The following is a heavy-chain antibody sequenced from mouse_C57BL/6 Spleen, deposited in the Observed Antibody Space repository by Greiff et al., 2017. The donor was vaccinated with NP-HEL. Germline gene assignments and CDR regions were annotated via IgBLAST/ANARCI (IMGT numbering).Heavy chain of an antibody. Sequence: VQLQQPGAELVRPGSSVKLSCKASGYTFTSYWMHWVKQRPIQGLEWIGNIDPSDSETHYNQKFTDKATLTVDKYSTTTYMQRSSLTSEDAAGDYGARVQTAQVPFDYWGQGTTLTVSS. J-gene: IGHJ2*01. CDR3: ARVQTAQVPFDY. D-gene: IGHD3-2*02. V-gene: IGHV1-52*01. CDR1: GYTFTSYW. CDR2: IDPSDSET.